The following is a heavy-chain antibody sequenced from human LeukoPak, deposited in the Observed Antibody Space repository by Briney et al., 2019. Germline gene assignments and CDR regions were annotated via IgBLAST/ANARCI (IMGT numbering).Heavy chain of an antibody. Sequence: SETLSLTCTVSGASISSYYWSWIRQPAAKGLEWIGRIYTSGSTNYNPSLKSRVTMSVDTSKNQFSLRLSSVTAADTAVYYCARVTKDDYDFWSGYSYYMDVWGKGTTVTVSS. CDR2: IYTSGST. CDR3: ARVTKDDYDFWSGYSYYMDV. J-gene: IGHJ6*03. V-gene: IGHV4-4*07. D-gene: IGHD3-3*01. CDR1: GASISSYY.